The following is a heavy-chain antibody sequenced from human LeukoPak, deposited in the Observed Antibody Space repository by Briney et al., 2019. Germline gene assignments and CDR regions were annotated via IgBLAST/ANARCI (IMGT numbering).Heavy chain of an antibody. D-gene: IGHD3-22*01. J-gene: IGHJ4*02. CDR1: GFTFSSYG. V-gene: IGHV3-33*01. Sequence: PGGSLRLSCAASGFTFSSYGMHWVRQAPGKGLEWVAVIWYDGSNKYYADSVKGRFTISRDNSKNTLYLQMNSLRAEDTAVYYCAREGPDYYDSSGYYYGDLDYWGQGTLVTVSS. CDR2: IWYDGSNK. CDR3: AREGPDYYDSSGYYYGDLDY.